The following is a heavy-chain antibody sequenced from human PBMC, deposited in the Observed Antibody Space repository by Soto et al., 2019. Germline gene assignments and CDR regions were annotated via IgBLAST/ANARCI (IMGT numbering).Heavy chain of an antibody. V-gene: IGHV4-30-4*01. D-gene: IGHD3-22*01. Sequence: QVQLQESGPGLVKPSQTLSLTCTVSGASISGGDYYWTWIRQPPGKGLEWIGSIYYTGNTYSNPSLESRRAISVDPSNNQFALRLTSVTAPDTALYYCARATYDSSTYYLDYWGQGTLVTVSS. CDR1: GASISGGDYY. CDR3: ARATYDSSTYYLDY. J-gene: IGHJ4*02. CDR2: IYYTGNT.